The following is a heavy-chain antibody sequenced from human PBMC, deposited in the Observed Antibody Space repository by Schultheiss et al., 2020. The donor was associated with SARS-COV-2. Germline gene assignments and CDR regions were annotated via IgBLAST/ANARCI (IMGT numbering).Heavy chain of an antibody. Sequence: SETLSLTCTVSGGSISNYYWNWIRQPPGKGLEWIGYIYYSGSTNYKPSLKSRVTISVDTSKNQFSLKLNSVTAADTAVYYCARESLEDFWSGYYTFDYWGQGTLVTVSS. CDR2: IYYSGST. D-gene: IGHD3-3*01. CDR1: GGSISNYY. V-gene: IGHV4-59*01. CDR3: ARESLEDFWSGYYTFDY. J-gene: IGHJ4*02.